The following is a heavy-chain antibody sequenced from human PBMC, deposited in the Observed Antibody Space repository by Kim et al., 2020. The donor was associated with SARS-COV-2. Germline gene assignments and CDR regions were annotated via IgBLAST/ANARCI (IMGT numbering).Heavy chain of an antibody. CDR2: ISGSGGST. CDR3: AKGQNYYDSTPLEGYGMDV. D-gene: IGHD3-22*01. J-gene: IGHJ6*02. V-gene: IGHV3-23*01. CDR1: GFTFSSYA. Sequence: GGSLRLSCAASGFTFSSYAMSWVRQAPGKGLEWVSAISGSGGSTYYADSVKGRFTISRDNSKNTLYLQMNSLRAEDTAVYYCAKGQNYYDSTPLEGYGMDVWGQGTTVTVSS.